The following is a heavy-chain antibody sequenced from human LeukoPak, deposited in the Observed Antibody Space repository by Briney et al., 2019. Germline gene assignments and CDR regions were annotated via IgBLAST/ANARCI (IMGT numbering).Heavy chain of an antibody. CDR3: AKVDSSGYYFDY. V-gene: IGHV3-9*03. J-gene: IGHJ4*02. Sequence: PGGSLRLSCAASGFTFDDYAKHWVRQAPGKGLEWVSGISWNSGSIGYADSVKGRFTISRDNAKNSLYLQMNSLRAEDMALYYCAKVDSSGYYFDYWGQGTLVTVSS. CDR2: ISWNSGSI. D-gene: IGHD3-22*01. CDR1: GFTFDDYA.